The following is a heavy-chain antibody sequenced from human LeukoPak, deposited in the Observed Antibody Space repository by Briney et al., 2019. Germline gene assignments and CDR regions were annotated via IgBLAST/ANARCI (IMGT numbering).Heavy chain of an antibody. CDR3: ARALYSSSWYGY. D-gene: IGHD6-13*01. J-gene: IGHJ4*02. CDR1: GFTFSSYG. CDR2: RWYDGSNK. Sequence: PGGSLRLSCAASGFTFSSYGMHWVRQAPGQGLEWVAVRWYDGSNKYYADSVKGRFTISRDNSKNTLYLQMNSLRAEDASVYYCARALYSSSWYGYWREGTLVTVSS. V-gene: IGHV3-33*01.